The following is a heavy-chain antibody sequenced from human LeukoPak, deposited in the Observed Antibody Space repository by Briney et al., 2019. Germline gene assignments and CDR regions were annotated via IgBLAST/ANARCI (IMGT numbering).Heavy chain of an antibody. Sequence: ASVKVSCKASGYTFTGYYMHWVRQAPGQGLEWMGWINPNSGGTNYAQKFQGRVTMTRDTSISTAYMELSRMTSDDTAMYYCARDRTSGYNWFDPWGQGTLVTVSS. CDR2: INPNSGGT. V-gene: IGHV1-2*02. D-gene: IGHD3-22*01. J-gene: IGHJ5*02. CDR1: GYTFTGYY. CDR3: ARDRTSGYNWFDP.